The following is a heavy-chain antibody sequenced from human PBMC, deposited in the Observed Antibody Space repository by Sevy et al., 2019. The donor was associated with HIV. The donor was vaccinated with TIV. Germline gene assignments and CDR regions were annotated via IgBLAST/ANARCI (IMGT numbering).Heavy chain of an antibody. CDR1: GYTFTAYF. Sequence: ASVKVSCKASGYTFTAYFIHWVRQAPGQGLEWMGWISAYNGNTNYAQKLQGRVTMTTDTSTSTAYMELRSLRSDDTAVYYCARDDGSSDLSPPNYWGQGTLVTVSS. J-gene: IGHJ4*02. CDR3: ARDDGSSDLSPPNY. CDR2: ISAYNGNT. D-gene: IGHD6-6*01. V-gene: IGHV1-18*04.